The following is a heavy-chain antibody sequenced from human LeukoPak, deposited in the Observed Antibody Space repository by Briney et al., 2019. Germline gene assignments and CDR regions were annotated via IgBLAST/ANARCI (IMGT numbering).Heavy chain of an antibody. CDR3: AKDHVVDDYYDSSGYYYDY. V-gene: IGHV3-23*01. CDR2: ISGSGGST. Sequence: GSLRLSCAASGFTFSSYAMSWVRQAPGKGLEWVSAISGSGGSTYYADSVKGRFTISKDNSKNTLYLQMNSLRAEDTAVYYCAKDHVVDDYYDSSGYYYDYWGQGTLVTVSS. D-gene: IGHD3-22*01. CDR1: GFTFSSYA. J-gene: IGHJ4*02.